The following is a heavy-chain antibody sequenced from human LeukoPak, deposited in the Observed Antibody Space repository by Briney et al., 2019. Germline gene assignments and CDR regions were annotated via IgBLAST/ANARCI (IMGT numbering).Heavy chain of an antibody. V-gene: IGHV4-59*12. CDR2: IYYSGST. CDR3: ASGGQDIVLMGPDQDGAFDI. J-gene: IGHJ3*02. D-gene: IGHD2-8*01. Sequence: PSETLSLTCTVSGGSISSYYWSWIRQPPGKGLEWIGYIYYSGSTNYNPSLKSRVTISVDTSKNQFSLKLSSVTAADTAVYYCASGGQDIVLMGPDQDGAFDIWGQGTMVTVSS. CDR1: GGSISSYY.